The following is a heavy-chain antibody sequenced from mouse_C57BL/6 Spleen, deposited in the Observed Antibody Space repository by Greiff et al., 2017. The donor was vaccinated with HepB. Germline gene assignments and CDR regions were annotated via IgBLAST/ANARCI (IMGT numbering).Heavy chain of an antibody. V-gene: IGHV5-6*01. CDR3: ARRPGDYGSSMDY. CDR1: GFTFSSYG. D-gene: IGHD1-1*01. J-gene: IGHJ4*01. CDR2: ISSGGSYT. Sequence: EVQLVESGGDLVKPGGSLKLSCAASGFTFSSYGMSWVRQTPDKRLEWVATISSGGSYTYYPDSVKGRFTISRDNAKNTLYLQMSSLKSEDTAMYYCARRPGDYGSSMDYWGQGTSVTVSS.